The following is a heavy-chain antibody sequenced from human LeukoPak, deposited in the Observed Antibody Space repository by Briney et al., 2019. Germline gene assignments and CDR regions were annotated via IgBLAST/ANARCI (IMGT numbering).Heavy chain of an antibody. CDR3: AKGHRLCTSGNCNSQVVY. Sequence: RPGGSLRLSCAASGFTFSSYSMNWVRQAPGKGLEWISTVSASGAQTYSADSVKGRFTISRDNSKNTLSLQMYRRRVEDTATYYCAKGHRLCTSGNCNSQVVYWGHGNLVTVSP. J-gene: IGHJ4*01. D-gene: IGHD2-15*01. V-gene: IGHV3-23*01. CDR1: GFTFSSYS. CDR2: VSASGAQT.